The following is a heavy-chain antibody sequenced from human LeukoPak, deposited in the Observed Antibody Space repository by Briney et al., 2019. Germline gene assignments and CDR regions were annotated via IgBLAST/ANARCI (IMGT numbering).Heavy chain of an antibody. V-gene: IGHV3-30*04. CDR1: GFNFRSYA. CDR2: ISYDGRNK. J-gene: IGHJ4*02. Sequence: GGSLRLSCAASGFNFRSYAMHWVRQAPGKGLEWVAVISYDGRNKYYTDSVKGRFTISRDNSKNTLYLQMNSLRTDDTAVYYCAKDPHYLDHYFEYWGQGTLVTVSS. D-gene: IGHD3-10*01. CDR3: AKDPHYLDHYFEY.